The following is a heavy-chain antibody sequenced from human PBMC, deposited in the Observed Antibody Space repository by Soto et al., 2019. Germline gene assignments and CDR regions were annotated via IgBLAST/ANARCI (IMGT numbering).Heavy chain of an antibody. V-gene: IGHV3-23*01. CDR1: GFTFSSYA. CDR2: ISGSAATT. D-gene: IGHD3-22*01. J-gene: IGHJ4*02. CDR3: LRDRSYYDSSGSYSPPY. Sequence: PGGSLRLSCAASGFTFSSYAMNWVRQAPGKGLEWVSAISGSAATTHFADSVKGRFTISRDNSKNTLYLQMNSLRAEDTAVYYCLRDRSYYDSSGSYSPPYWGQGTLVTVSS.